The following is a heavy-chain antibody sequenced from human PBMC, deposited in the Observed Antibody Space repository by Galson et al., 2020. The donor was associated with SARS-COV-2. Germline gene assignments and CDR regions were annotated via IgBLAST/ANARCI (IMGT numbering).Heavy chain of an antibody. D-gene: IGHD3-3*01. J-gene: IGHJ4*02. Sequence: GGSLRLSCAASGFTFRSYAMSWVRQAPGKGLEWVSAISGSGGSTYYADSVKGRFTISRDNSKNTLYLQMNSLRAEDTAVYYCAKDPPYYDFWSGFAPPLLDYWGQGTLVTVSS. V-gene: IGHV3-23*01. CDR2: ISGSGGST. CDR3: AKDPPYYDFWSGFAPPLLDY. CDR1: GFTFRSYA.